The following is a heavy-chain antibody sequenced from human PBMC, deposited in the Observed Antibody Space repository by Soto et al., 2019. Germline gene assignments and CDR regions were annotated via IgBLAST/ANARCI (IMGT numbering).Heavy chain of an antibody. CDR2: XYXSXXX. V-gene: IGHV4-59*01. D-gene: IGHD3-10*01. CDR3: ARDYGSGFFDP. CDR1: GGSISGYY. Sequence: SEPQSLTYTVSGGSISGYYWSWILQPPGKGLEXIXXXYXSXXXNXXXXLKSRVTISVDTSKNQFSLKLSSVTAPDTAVYYCARDYGSGFFDPWGQGTLVTVSS. J-gene: IGHJ5*02.